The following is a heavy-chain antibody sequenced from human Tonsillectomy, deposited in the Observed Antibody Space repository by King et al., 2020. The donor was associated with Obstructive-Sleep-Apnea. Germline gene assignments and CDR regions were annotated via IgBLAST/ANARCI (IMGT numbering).Heavy chain of an antibody. J-gene: IGHJ4*02. CDR1: GYTFTGYY. V-gene: IGHV1-2*02. Sequence: QLVQSGAEVKKPGASVRVSCKASGYTFTGYYIHWVRQAPGQGLEWMGWISPDSGGTDFAQRFQARVTMTRDASISTAYMELSSLRSDDTAVYYCARDAKEELHSRSNSCDDWGQGTLVTVSS. CDR2: ISPDSGGT. D-gene: IGHD1-7*01. CDR3: ARDAKEELHSRSNSCDD.